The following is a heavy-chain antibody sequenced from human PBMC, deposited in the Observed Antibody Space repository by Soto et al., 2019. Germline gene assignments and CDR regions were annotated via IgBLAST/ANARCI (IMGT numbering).Heavy chain of an antibody. Sequence: ASVKVSCKASGYTFTGYYMHWVRQAPGQGLEWMGWINPNSGGTNYAQKFQGWVTMTRDTSISTAYMELSRLRSDDTAVYYCARDHGTWFGELLPNYYYYYGMDVWGQGTTVTSP. CDR2: INPNSGGT. V-gene: IGHV1-2*04. CDR3: ARDHGTWFGELLPNYYYYYGMDV. J-gene: IGHJ6*02. D-gene: IGHD3-10*01. CDR1: GYTFTGYY.